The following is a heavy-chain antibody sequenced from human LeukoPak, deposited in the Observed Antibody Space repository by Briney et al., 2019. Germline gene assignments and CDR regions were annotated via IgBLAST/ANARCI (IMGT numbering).Heavy chain of an antibody. CDR1: GFTFSSYA. Sequence: PGGSLRLSCAASGFTFSSYAMSWVRQAPGKGLEWVSAISGSGGSTYYADSVKGRFTISRDNSKNTLYLQMNSLRAEDTAVYYCAKSYDYIWGSYRTEYFQHWGQGTLATVSS. CDR3: AKSYDYIWGSYRTEYFQH. D-gene: IGHD3-16*02. V-gene: IGHV3-23*01. CDR2: ISGSGGST. J-gene: IGHJ1*01.